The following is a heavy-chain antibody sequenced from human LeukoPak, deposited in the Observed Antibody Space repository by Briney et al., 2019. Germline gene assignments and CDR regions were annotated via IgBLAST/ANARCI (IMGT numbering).Heavy chain of an antibody. CDR2: INPSGGST. V-gene: IGHV1-46*01. CDR1: GYTFTSYY. D-gene: IGHD6-13*01. CDR3: ARVGRQGYSSSWYWFDP. Sequence: ASVKVSCKASGYTFTSYYMHWVRQAPGQGLEWMGIINPSGGSTSYAQKFQGRVTMTRDTSTSTVYMELSSLRSEDTAVYYCARVGRQGYSSSWYWFDPWGQGTLVTVSS. J-gene: IGHJ5*02.